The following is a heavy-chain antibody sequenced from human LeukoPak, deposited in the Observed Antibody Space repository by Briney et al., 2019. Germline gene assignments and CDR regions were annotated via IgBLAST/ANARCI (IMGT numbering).Heavy chain of an antibody. Sequence: GGSLRLSCAVSGFNFSTHAMTWVRQAPGKGLEWVSTIRGGADKSYYSNSVKGRLTVSKDISKKTLYLQMNSLRAEDTAVYYCAKEERYNWNPVCYWGQGTLVTVSS. D-gene: IGHD1-20*01. J-gene: IGHJ4*02. CDR1: GFNFSTHA. CDR3: AKEERYNWNPVCY. V-gene: IGHV3-23*01. CDR2: IRGGADKS.